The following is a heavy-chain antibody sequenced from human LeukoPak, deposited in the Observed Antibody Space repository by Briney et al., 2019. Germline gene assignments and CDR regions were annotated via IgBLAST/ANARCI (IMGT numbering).Heavy chain of an antibody. CDR2: VSPDGSDT. V-gene: IGHV3-74*01. D-gene: IGHD7-27*01. Sequence: GGSLRLSCAASGFTFSSFWMHWGRQAPGKGLEWVSRVSPDGSDTTYADSVKGRFTISRDNAKNTLYLQVSSLRAEDTAVYYCARDMWGTFDYWGQGALVTVSS. CDR1: GFTFSSFW. J-gene: IGHJ4*02. CDR3: ARDMWGTFDY.